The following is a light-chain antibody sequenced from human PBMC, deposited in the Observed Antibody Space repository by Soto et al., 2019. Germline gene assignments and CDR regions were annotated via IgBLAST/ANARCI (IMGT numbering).Light chain of an antibody. CDR1: QGISSY. J-gene: IGKJ5*01. CDR3: QQLNSYPSIT. Sequence: IQLTQSPSSLSASVGDRVTITFRASQGISSYLAWYQQKPGKAPKLLIYAASTLQSGVPSRFSGSGSGTEFTLTISSLQPEDFATYYCQQLNSYPSITFGQGTRLEIK. CDR2: AAS. V-gene: IGKV1-9*01.